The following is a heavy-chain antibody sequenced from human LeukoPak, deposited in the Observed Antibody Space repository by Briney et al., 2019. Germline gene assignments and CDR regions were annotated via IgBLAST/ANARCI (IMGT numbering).Heavy chain of an antibody. CDR3: ARVVAARPLVWFDP. Sequence: SETLSLTCTVSGGSISSYYWSWIRQPPGKGLEWIGYIYYSGSTYYNPSLKSRVTISVDTSKNQFSLELSSVTAADTAVYYCARVVAARPLVWFDPWGQGTLVTVSS. CDR1: GGSISSYY. CDR2: IYYSGST. V-gene: IGHV4-59*12. J-gene: IGHJ5*02. D-gene: IGHD6-6*01.